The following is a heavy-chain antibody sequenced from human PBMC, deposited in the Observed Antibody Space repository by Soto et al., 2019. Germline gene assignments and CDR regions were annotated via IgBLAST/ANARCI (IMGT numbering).Heavy chain of an antibody. CDR1: GVTFSSYG. CDR3: AKDGRDYGDYFDY. J-gene: IGHJ4*02. D-gene: IGHD4-17*01. Sequence: PGGSVRLSCAASGVTFSSYGMHWVRQAPGKGLEWVAVISYDGSNKYYADSVKGRFTISRDNSKNTLYLQMNSLRAEDTAVYYCAKDGRDYGDYFDYWGQGTLVTVSS. V-gene: IGHV3-30*18. CDR2: ISYDGSNK.